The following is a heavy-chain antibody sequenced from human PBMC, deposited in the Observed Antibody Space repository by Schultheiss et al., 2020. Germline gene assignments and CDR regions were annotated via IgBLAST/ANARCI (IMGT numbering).Heavy chain of an antibody. CDR1: GFTFDDYA. CDR3: TIDPFSGHDYWSAFDY. V-gene: IGHV3-9*01. J-gene: IGHJ4*02. D-gene: IGHD3-3*01. CDR2: ISWNSGSI. Sequence: GGSLRLSCAASGFTFDDYAMHWVRQAPGKGLEWVSGISWNSGSIGYADSVKGRFTISRDNAKNSLYLQMNSLRAEDTALYYCTIDPFSGHDYWSAFDYWGQGTQVTVSS.